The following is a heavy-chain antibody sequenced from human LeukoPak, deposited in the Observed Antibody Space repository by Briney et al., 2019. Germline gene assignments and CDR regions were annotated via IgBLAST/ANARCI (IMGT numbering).Heavy chain of an antibody. J-gene: IGHJ4*02. Sequence: PSETLSLTCAVYGGSFSGYYWSWIRQPPGKGLEWIGEINHSGSTNYNPSLKSRVTISVDTSKNQFSLKLSSVTAADTAVYYCARHKGLAALGPQFDYWGQGTLVTVSS. CDR3: ARHKGLAALGPQFDY. V-gene: IGHV4-34*01. CDR2: INHSGST. CDR1: GGSFSGYY. D-gene: IGHD6-13*01.